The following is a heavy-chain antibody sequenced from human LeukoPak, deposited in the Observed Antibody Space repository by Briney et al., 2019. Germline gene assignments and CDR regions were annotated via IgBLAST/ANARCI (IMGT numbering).Heavy chain of an antibody. J-gene: IGHJ4*02. V-gene: IGHV4-34*01. CDR2: INHSGST. D-gene: IGHD4-11*01. CDR1: GGSLSDYY. Sequence: SETLSLTCAVSGGSLSDYYWSWIRQAPGKGLEWIGEINHSGSTNYNPSLKSRVTISVDTSKIQFSLKLSSVTAADTAVYYCARTDYREWGQGTLVTVSS. CDR3: ARTDYRE.